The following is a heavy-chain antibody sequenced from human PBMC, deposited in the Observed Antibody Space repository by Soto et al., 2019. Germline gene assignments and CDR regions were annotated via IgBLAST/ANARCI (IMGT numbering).Heavy chain of an antibody. D-gene: IGHD3-22*01. CDR2: IYSDGRT. V-gene: IGHV3-66*01. CDR3: ARVTTLACDY. CDR1: GLTVRTNY. J-gene: IGHJ4*02. Sequence: EVQLVESGGGLVQPGGSLRLSCAASGLTVRTNYMNWVHQAPGKGLEWVSIIYSDGRTYHADSVMGRFTISRDNSKNMLYLQMNSLRTEDTAVYFCARVTTLACDYWGQGTLVTVSS.